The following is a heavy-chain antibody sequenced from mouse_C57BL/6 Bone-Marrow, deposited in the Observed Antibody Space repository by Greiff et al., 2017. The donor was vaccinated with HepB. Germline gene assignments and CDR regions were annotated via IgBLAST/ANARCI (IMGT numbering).Heavy chain of an antibody. V-gene: IGHV14-4*01. CDR1: GFNIKDDY. J-gene: IGHJ1*03. CDR3: TTYYTLDV. Sequence: VQLQHSGAELVRPGASVKLSCTASGFNIKDDYMHWVKQRPEQGLEWIGWIDPENGDTEYASKFQGKATITADTSSNTAYLQLSSLTSEDTAVYYCTTYYTLDVWGTGTTVTVSS. D-gene: IGHD2-12*01. CDR2: IDPENGDT.